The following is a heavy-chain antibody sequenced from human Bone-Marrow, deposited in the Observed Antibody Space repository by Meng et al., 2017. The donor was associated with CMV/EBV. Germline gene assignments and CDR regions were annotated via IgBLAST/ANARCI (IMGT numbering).Heavy chain of an antibody. D-gene: IGHD1-26*01. V-gene: IGHV4-4*02. CDR3: ARGGWELPDNWFDP. J-gene: IGHJ5*02. CDR1: GGSISSSNW. CDR2: IYHSGST. Sequence: SETLSLTCAVSGGSISSSNWWSWVRQPPGKGLEWIGEIYHSGSTNYNPSLKSRVTISVDKSKNQFSLKLSSVPAADTAVYYCARGGWELPDNWFDPWGQGTLVTVSS.